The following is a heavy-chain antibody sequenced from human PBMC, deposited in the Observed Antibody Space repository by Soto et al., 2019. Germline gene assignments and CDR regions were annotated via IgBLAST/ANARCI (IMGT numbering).Heavy chain of an antibody. CDR2: IYHSGST. J-gene: IGHJ6*02. Sequence: PSETLSLTCAVSGYSISSGYYCGWIRQPPGKGLEWIGSIYHSGSTYYNPSLKSRVTISVDTSKNQFSLKLSSVTAADTAVYYCARAKGEIITIFGVVINYGMDVWGQGTTVTVSS. CDR1: GYSISSGYY. CDR3: ARAKGEIITIFGVVINYGMDV. V-gene: IGHV4-38-2*01. D-gene: IGHD3-3*01.